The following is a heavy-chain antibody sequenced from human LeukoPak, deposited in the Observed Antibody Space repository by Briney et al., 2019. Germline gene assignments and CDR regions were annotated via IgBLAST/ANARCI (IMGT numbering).Heavy chain of an antibody. J-gene: IGHJ5*02. Sequence: AASVKVSCKTSGGTFGSYVISWVRQAPGQGLDWMGGILPIFGTADYAQKFQGRVTITADESTNTAYMELKSLTSEDTAVYYCARDRGGLDPWGQGTLVTVS. D-gene: IGHD4-23*01. CDR1: GGTFGSYV. CDR2: ILPIFGTA. V-gene: IGHV1-69*13. CDR3: ARDRGGLDP.